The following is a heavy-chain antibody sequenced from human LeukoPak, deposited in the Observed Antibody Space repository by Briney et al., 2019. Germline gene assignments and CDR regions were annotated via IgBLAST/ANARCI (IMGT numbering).Heavy chain of an antibody. CDR3: ARQTVGDYDSSGYYRN. CDR1: GGTFSSYA. V-gene: IGHV1-69*05. CDR2: IIPIFGTA. Sequence: GASVKVSCKASGGTFSSYAISWVRQAPGQGLEWMGGIIPIFGTANYAQKFQGRVTITTDESTSTAYMELSSLRSEDTAVYYCARQTVGDYDSSGYYRNWGQGTLSPSPQ. J-gene: IGHJ4*02. D-gene: IGHD3-22*01.